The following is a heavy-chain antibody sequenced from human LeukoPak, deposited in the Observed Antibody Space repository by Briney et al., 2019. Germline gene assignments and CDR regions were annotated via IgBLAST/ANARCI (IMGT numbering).Heavy chain of an antibody. CDR3: AILTTLKSVDY. CDR1: GGSFRGYY. Sequence: SETLSLTCAVYGGSFRGYYWSWIRQPPGKGSEWIREINHSGSTNYNPSLTSRVTISVDTSKNLFSLKLSSVTAADTAVYYCAILTTLKSVDYWGQGTLVTVSS. J-gene: IGHJ4*02. V-gene: IGHV4-34*01. CDR2: INHSGST. D-gene: IGHD3-9*01.